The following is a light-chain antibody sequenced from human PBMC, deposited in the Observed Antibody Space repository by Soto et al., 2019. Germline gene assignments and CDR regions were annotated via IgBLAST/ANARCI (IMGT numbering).Light chain of an antibody. Sequence: EIVMTQSPATLSVSPGERATLFCRASQSVSSNFLAWYQQKPGQAPRLLIHGASTRATGIPARFSGSGSGTEFTFTISSLQSEDFAVYYCQRYSDWPLTFGGGTKVDIK. J-gene: IGKJ4*01. CDR1: QSVSSN. CDR3: QRYSDWPLT. V-gene: IGKV3-15*01. CDR2: GAS.